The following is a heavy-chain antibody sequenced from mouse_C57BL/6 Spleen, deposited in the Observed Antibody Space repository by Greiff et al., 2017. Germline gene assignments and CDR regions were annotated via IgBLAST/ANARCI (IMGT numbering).Heavy chain of an antibody. D-gene: IGHD1-1*01. CDR1: GYTFTSYW. CDR3: ARLGYYGSSSYYAMDY. V-gene: IGHV1-53*01. Sequence: QVQLQQPGTELVKPGASVKLSCKASGYTFTSYWMHWVKQRPGQGLEWIGNINPSNGGTNYNEKFKSKATMTVDKYSSTAYMQLSSLTSEDSAVYYCARLGYYGSSSYYAMDYWGQGTSVTVSS. J-gene: IGHJ4*01. CDR2: INPSNGGT.